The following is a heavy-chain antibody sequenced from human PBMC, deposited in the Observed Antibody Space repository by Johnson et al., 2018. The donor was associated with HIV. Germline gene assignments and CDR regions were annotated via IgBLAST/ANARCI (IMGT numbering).Heavy chain of an antibody. CDR3: ARELSHDAFDI. Sequence: VQLVESGGGLVQPGGSLRLSCAASGFTFSNYWMHWVRQAPGKGLVWVSRVNSDGSSLSYADSVKGRFTISRDNAKNTLYLQMNSLRAEDTAAYYCARELSHDAFDIWGQGTTVAVSS. V-gene: IGHV3-74*01. J-gene: IGHJ3*02. CDR1: GFTFSNYW. D-gene: IGHD3-3*02. CDR2: VNSDGSSL.